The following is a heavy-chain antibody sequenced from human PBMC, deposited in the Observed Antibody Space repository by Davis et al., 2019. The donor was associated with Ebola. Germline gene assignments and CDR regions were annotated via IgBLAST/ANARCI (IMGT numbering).Heavy chain of an antibody. CDR2: INPNSGGT. Sequence: ASVKVSCKASGYTFTGYYMHWVRQAPGQGLEWMGWINPNSGGTNYAQKFQGRVTMTRDTSISTAYMELSRLRSDDTAVYYCARDPAYNWNSGVYYYYYMDVWGKGTTVTVSS. J-gene: IGHJ6*03. CDR1: GYTFTGYY. V-gene: IGHV1-2*02. CDR3: ARDPAYNWNSGVYYYYYMDV. D-gene: IGHD1-1*01.